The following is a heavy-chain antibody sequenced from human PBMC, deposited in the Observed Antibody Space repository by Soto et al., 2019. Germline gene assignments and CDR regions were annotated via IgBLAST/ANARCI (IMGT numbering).Heavy chain of an antibody. CDR2: IYYSGNT. Sequence: PSETLSLTCSVSGGSISSSSYYWGWIRQPPGKGLEWIGSIYYSGNTYYNPSLKSRITISVDTSKNHFSLKLISLTAADTAVYYCARVSSLRYCSSTSCSWYYYYYGVDVWGQGTTVTVSS. D-gene: IGHD2-2*01. CDR1: GGSISSSSYY. CDR3: ARVSSLRYCSSTSCSWYYYYYGVDV. V-gene: IGHV4-39*02. J-gene: IGHJ6*02.